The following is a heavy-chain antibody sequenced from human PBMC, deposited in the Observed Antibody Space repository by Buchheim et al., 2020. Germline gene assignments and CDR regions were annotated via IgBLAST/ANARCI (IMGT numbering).Heavy chain of an antibody. CDR2: ISYDGSNK. V-gene: IGHV3-30*18. CDR1: GFTFSSYG. CDR3: AKGIGGYYGMDV. Sequence: QVQLVESGGGVVQPGRSLRLSCAASGFTFSSYGMHWVRQAPGKGLEWVAVISYDGSNKYYADSVKGRFTISRDNSKNTLYLQMNSLRAEDTAVYYCAKGIGGYYGMDVWGQGTT. J-gene: IGHJ6*02.